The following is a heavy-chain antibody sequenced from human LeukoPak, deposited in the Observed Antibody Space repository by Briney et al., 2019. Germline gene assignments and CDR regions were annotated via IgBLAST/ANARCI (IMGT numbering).Heavy chain of an antibody. CDR1: GFRFSTSW. J-gene: IGHJ4*02. CDR3: AKGLGAAGGKFDR. V-gene: IGHV3-23*01. CDR2: IRDSDSST. D-gene: IGHD6-13*01. Sequence: GGSLRLSCAAASGFRFSTSWMNWVRQAPGKGLEWVSAIRDSDSSTYYADSVKGRFTISRDNSKNTLYLQMNSLRVQDTAVYYCAKGLGAAGGKFDRWGQGTLVTVFS.